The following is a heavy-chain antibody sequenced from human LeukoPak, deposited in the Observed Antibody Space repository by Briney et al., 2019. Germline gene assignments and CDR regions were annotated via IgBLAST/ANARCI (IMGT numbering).Heavy chain of an antibody. D-gene: IGHD2-15*01. CDR3: ARDGGYCSGGSCFGKAFDI. V-gene: IGHV4-59*12. CDR1: GGSISSYY. Sequence: SETLSLTCTVSGGSISSYYWSWIRQPPGKGLEWIGYIYYSGSTNYNPSLKSRVTISVDTSKNQFSLKLSSVTAADTAVYYCARDGGYCSGGSCFGKAFDIWGQGTMVTVSS. CDR2: IYYSGST. J-gene: IGHJ3*02.